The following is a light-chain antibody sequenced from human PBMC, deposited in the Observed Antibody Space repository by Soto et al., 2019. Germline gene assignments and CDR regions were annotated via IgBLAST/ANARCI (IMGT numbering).Light chain of an antibody. CDR1: QSVSSY. J-gene: IGKJ4*01. V-gene: IGKV3-11*01. CDR2: DAS. Sequence: EIVLTQSPVTLSLSPGERATLSCRASQSVSSYLAWYQQKPGQAPRLLIYDASNRATGIPARFSGSGSGTDFTLTISSLEPEDLAVYYCQQRSNWPFTFGGGTKVEIK. CDR3: QQRSNWPFT.